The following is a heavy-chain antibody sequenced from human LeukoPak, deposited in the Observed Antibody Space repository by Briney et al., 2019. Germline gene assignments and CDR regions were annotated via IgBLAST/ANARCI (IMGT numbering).Heavy chain of an antibody. V-gene: IGHV3-48*01. Sequence: GGSLRLSCAASGFTFSSYSMNWVRQAPGKGLEWVSYISSSSSTIYYADSVKGRFTISRDNAKNSLYLQMNSLGAEDTAVYYCATSPVYSYGHPYYFDYWGQGTLVTVSS. CDR3: ATSPVYSYGHPYYFDY. D-gene: IGHD5-18*01. J-gene: IGHJ4*02. CDR2: ISSSSSTI. CDR1: GFTFSSYS.